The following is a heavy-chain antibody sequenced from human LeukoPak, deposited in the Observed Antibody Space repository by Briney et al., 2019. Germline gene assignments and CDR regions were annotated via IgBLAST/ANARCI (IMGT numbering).Heavy chain of an antibody. V-gene: IGHV4-59*01. CDR2: IHYSGST. D-gene: IGHD3-10*01. CDR3: AGYYASGRHYFDF. Sequence: SETLSLTCTVSGGSISRYYWSWIRQPPGKGLELIGYIHYSGSTYYNPSLKSRVTISVDTSKNQFSLKVRSVTAADTAVYYCAGYYASGRHYFDFWGQGTLVTVSS. J-gene: IGHJ4*02. CDR1: GGSISRYY.